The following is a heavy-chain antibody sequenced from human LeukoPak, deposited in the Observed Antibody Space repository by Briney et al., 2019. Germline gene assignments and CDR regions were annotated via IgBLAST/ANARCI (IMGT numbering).Heavy chain of an antibody. CDR3: ASSSGWIIDY. V-gene: IGHV3-7*01. D-gene: IGHD6-19*01. Sequence: GGSLRLSCAASGFTFSNYWMNWVRQAPGKGLEWVANIKQGGSEKYYVDSVKGRFTISRDNAKNSLFLQMNSPRAEDTAVYYCASSSGWIIDYWGQGTLVTVSS. CDR2: IKQGGSEK. J-gene: IGHJ4*02. CDR1: GFTFSNYW.